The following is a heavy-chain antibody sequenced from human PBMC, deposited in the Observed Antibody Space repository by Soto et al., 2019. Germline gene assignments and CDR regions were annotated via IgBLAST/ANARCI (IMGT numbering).Heavy chain of an antibody. CDR3: ATSLYSYGPRFAY. CDR2: IYYSGST. D-gene: IGHD5-18*01. Sequence: SETLSPTCSSCCVSISSYYCSWTRQPPGKGLEWIEYIYYSGSTNYNPSLKSRVTISVDTSKNQLSLKLSSVTAADTAVYYCATSLYSYGPRFAYCGQGTLVTVS. CDR1: CVSISSYY. J-gene: IGHJ4*02. V-gene: IGHV4-59*01.